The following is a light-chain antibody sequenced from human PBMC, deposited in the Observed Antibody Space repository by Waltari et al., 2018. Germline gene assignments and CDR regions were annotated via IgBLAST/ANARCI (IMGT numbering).Light chain of an antibody. Sequence: TVVIQSPATLSVSPGERATLSCRTSQTIGLSLAWYQQKPGQAPRLLIYHASTRATGIPARFSGSGSESEFTLTISSLQSEDVALYYCQQYNNWPPGTFGQGT. CDR3: QQYNNWPPGT. CDR1: QTIGLS. J-gene: IGKJ1*01. V-gene: IGKV3-15*01. CDR2: HAS.